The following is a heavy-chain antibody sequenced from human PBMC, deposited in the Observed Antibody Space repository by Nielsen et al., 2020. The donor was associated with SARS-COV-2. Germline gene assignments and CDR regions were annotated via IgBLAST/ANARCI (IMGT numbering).Heavy chain of an antibody. J-gene: IGHJ4*02. Sequence: GESLKISCAASGFTFSSYSMNWVRQAPGKGLEWVSSISSSSYIYYADSVKGRFTISRDNAKNSLYLQMNSLRAEDTAVYYCASLIQDSSGYYFDYWGQGTLVTVSS. CDR2: ISSSSYI. CDR3: ASLIQDSSGYYFDY. V-gene: IGHV3-21*01. D-gene: IGHD3-22*01. CDR1: GFTFSSYS.